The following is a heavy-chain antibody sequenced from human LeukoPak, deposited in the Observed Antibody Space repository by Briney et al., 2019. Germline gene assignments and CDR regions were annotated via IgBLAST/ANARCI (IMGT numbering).Heavy chain of an antibody. J-gene: IGHJ4*02. Sequence: PSETLSLTCAVYGGSFSGYYWSWIRQPPGKGLEWIGEINHSGSTNYNPSLKSRVTISVDTSKNQFSLKLSSVTAADTAVYYCARRCYCCFDYWGQGTLVTVSS. CDR1: GGSFSGYY. V-gene: IGHV4-34*01. CDR3: ARRCYCCFDY. CDR2: INHSGST. D-gene: IGHD2-15*01.